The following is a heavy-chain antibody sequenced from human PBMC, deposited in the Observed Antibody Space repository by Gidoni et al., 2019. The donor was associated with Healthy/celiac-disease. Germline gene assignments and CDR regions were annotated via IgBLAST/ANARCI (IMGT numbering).Heavy chain of an antibody. CDR3: ARGSRWLQNAFDI. D-gene: IGHD5-12*01. CDR2: IYTSGST. J-gene: IGHJ3*02. V-gene: IGHV4-61*02. Sequence: QVQMPESGPGLVKPSQTMSLTCAFTGGSISSGSYNGSWIRQPAGKGLEWIGRIYTSGSTNYHPSLKSRVTISVDTSKNQFALKLSSVTAADTAVYYWARGSRWLQNAFDIWGQGTMVTVSS. CDR1: GGSISSGSYN.